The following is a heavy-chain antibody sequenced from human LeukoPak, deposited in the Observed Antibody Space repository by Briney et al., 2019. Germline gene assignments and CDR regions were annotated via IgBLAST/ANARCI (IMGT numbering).Heavy chain of an antibody. J-gene: IGHJ4*01. D-gene: IGHD4-17*01. CDR1: GGSISSSSYY. Sequence: KPSETLSLTCTVSGGSISSSSYYWGWIRQPPGKDLEWIGYIYYSGNTYYNPSLKSRVTISVDTSKNQFSLKLNSVTAADTAVYYCARSTVPYYFDYWGQGTLVTVSS. CDR3: ARSTVPYYFDY. V-gene: IGHV4-31*03. CDR2: IYYSGNT.